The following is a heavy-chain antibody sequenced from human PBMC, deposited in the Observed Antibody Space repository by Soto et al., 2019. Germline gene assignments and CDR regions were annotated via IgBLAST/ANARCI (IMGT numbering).Heavy chain of an antibody. V-gene: IGHV1-18*01. J-gene: IGHJ6*04. CDR1: GYTFTRSG. CDR2: ISTKNGDT. Sequence: QVQLVQSGAEVKKPGASVKVSCKASGYTFTRSGISWVRQAPGXXXXXXGWISTKNGDTNYAQTFQGRVTMTTDTSTSTVHMEVRSLRSXDTAVYYCAREGVAPYYYYGMDVWGKGTPVTVSS. D-gene: IGHD5-12*01. CDR3: AREGVAPYYYYGMDV.